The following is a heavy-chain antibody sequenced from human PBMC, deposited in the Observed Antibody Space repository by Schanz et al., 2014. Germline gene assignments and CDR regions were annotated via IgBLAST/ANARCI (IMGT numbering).Heavy chain of an antibody. V-gene: IGHV1-2*02. Sequence: QVQLVQSGAEVKKPGASVKVSCKASGDTLSSYGISWVRQAPGQGLEWMGVTNPNGGAEFAQKFQGRISMTRDTSTTTFYMELSSLTSDDTAVYFCARDVGRPGHFWYFDLWGRGPLVTVSS. CDR3: ARDVGRPGHFWYFDL. CDR1: GDTLSSYG. D-gene: IGHD1-1*01. CDR2: TNPNGGA. J-gene: IGHJ2*01.